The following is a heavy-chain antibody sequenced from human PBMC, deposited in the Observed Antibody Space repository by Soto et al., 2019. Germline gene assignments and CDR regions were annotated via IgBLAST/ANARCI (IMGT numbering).Heavy chain of an antibody. Sequence: QSGGSLRLSCAASGFTLSGYWMHWVRQVPGKGLVWVSRISSDGRTTNYADSVGGRFTISRDNAKNTLYVQMNSLRAEDTAVYYCVRGNSGYGNFDYWGQGTLVTVSS. J-gene: IGHJ4*02. CDR2: ISSDGRTT. CDR3: VRGNSGYGNFDY. D-gene: IGHD5-12*01. CDR1: GFTLSGYW. V-gene: IGHV3-74*01.